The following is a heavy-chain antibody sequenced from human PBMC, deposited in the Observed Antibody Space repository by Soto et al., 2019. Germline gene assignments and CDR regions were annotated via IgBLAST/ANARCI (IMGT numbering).Heavy chain of an antibody. D-gene: IGHD2-2*01. Sequence: GGSLRLSCAASGFTFSSYAMSWVRQAPGKGLEWVSAISGSGGSTYYADSVKGRFTISRDNSKNTLYLQMNSLRAEDTAVYYCAKELGSDCSSTSCSTDYWGQGTLVTVSS. V-gene: IGHV3-23*01. CDR2: ISGSGGST. CDR1: GFTFSSYA. J-gene: IGHJ4*02. CDR3: AKELGSDCSSTSCSTDY.